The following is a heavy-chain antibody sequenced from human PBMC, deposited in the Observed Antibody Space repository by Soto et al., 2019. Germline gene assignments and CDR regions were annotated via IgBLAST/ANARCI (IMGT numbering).Heavy chain of an antibody. Sequence: ASVKVSCKVSGYTLTELSMHWVRQAPGKGLEWMGGFDPEDGETIYAQKFQGRVTMTEDTSTDTAYMELSSLRSEDTAVYYCASAWSISIVGVAQYYYYYMDVWGKGTTVTVSS. CDR1: GYTLTELS. CDR3: ASAWSISIVGVAQYYYYYMDV. D-gene: IGHD3-3*01. V-gene: IGHV1-24*01. CDR2: FDPEDGET. J-gene: IGHJ6*03.